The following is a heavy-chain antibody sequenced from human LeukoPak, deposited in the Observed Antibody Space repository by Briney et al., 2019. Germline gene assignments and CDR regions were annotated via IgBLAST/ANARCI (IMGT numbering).Heavy chain of an antibody. D-gene: IGHD6-19*01. Sequence: SQTLSLTCAVSGDSVSSKNGAWNWIRQSPSRGLEWLGRTYYRSKWYNDYAESMEGRMTISQDTSKNQYSLHLNSVTPDDTAVYYCARDFGTTGWHTFDYWGQGTLVTVYS. V-gene: IGHV6-1*01. CDR1: GDSVSSKNGA. CDR2: TYYRSKWYN. J-gene: IGHJ4*02. CDR3: ARDFGTTGWHTFDY.